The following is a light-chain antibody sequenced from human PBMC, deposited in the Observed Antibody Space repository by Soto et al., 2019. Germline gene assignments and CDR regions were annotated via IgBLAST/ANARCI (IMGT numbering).Light chain of an antibody. V-gene: IGKV3-11*01. CDR2: DAS. J-gene: IGKJ1*01. CDR1: QSIGTY. CDR3: QQYNNWPRT. Sequence: EIVLSKSPSTLSLSTGERATLSCRASQSIGTYLAWYQQKPGQAPRLLIYDASNRATGIPARFSGSGSGTEFTLTISSLQSEDFAVYYCQQYNNWPRTFGQGTKVDIK.